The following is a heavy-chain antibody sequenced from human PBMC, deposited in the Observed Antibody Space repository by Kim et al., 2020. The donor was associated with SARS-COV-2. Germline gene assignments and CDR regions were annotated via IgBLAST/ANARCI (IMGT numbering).Heavy chain of an antibody. CDR3: TREMTTVTKAGMDV. D-gene: IGHD4-4*01. V-gene: IGHV3-74*01. J-gene: IGHJ6*02. Sequence: GGSLRLSCAAPDFTFSNYWMHWVRQAPGKGLVWVSRINSDGSDTSYADSVKGRFTISRDNAKNTLYLQMNSLRAEDTAVYYCTREMTTVTKAGMDVWGQGTTVTVSS. CDR2: INSDGSDT. CDR1: DFTFSNYW.